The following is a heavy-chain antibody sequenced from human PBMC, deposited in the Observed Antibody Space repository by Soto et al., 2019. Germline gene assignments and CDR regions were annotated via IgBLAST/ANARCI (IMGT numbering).Heavy chain of an antibody. J-gene: IGHJ4*02. Sequence: QVQLVESGGGVVQPGRSLRLSCAASGFNFNNYGMQWVRQAPGKGLEWVAFIWFNGINKYYAESVKGRFSISRDNSESSLFLQMDSLRVDDTGVYYCVRDGDFSTGFGKDYWGQGTLVTVSS. CDR3: VRDGDFSTGFGKDY. D-gene: IGHD2-2*01. V-gene: IGHV3-33*01. CDR1: GFNFNNYG. CDR2: IWFNGINK.